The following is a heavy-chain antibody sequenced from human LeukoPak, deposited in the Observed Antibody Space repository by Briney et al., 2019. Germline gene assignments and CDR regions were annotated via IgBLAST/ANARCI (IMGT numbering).Heavy chain of an antibody. J-gene: IGHJ3*02. CDR1: GFTFDDYT. D-gene: IGHD5-24*01. V-gene: IGHV3-43*01. Sequence: GGALRLSCAASGFTFDDYTMHWVRQAPGKGVEGVFLISWDGRSTYYADPVTGRFTISRDNSKNSLYLQMNSLRTEDTALYYCAKDMLQLGRGAFDIWGQGTMVTVSS. CDR3: AKDMLQLGRGAFDI. CDR2: ISWDGRST.